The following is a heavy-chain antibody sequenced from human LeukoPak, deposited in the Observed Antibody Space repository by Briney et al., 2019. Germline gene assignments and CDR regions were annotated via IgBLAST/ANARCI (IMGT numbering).Heavy chain of an antibody. J-gene: IGHJ5*02. D-gene: IGHD2-2*01. Sequence: ASVKVSCKASGYTFTSYAMHWVRQAPGQRLEWMGWINAGNGNTKYSQKFQGRVTITRDTSASTAYMELSSLRSEDTAVYYCARGRFCSSTSCHPGVDWFDPWGQGTLATVSS. CDR3: ARGRFCSSTSCHPGVDWFDP. V-gene: IGHV1-3*01. CDR2: INAGNGNT. CDR1: GYTFTSYA.